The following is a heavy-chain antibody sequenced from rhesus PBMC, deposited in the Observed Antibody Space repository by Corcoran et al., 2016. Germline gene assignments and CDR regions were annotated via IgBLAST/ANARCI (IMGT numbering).Heavy chain of an antibody. CDR1: GYSISSGYG. D-gene: IGHD6-25*01. CDR3: ARTTAAGRSRAEYFEF. CDR2: ISYSGST. Sequence: QLQLQESGPGLVKPSETLSLTCAVSGYSISSGYGWSWIRQPPGKGLEWIGYISYSGSTSYNPSLKSRVTISRDTSKNQFSLKLSSVTAADTAVYYCARTTAAGRSRAEYFEFWGQGALVTVSS. V-gene: IGHV4-122*02. J-gene: IGHJ1*01.